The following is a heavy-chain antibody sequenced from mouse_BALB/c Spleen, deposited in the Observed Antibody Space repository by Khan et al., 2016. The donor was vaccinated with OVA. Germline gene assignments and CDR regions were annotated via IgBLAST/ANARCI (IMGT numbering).Heavy chain of an antibody. J-gene: IGHJ4*01. V-gene: IGHV2-6-5*01. CDR2: IWGGGST. Sequence: QVQLKESGPGLVAPSQNLSLTCTVSGFSLSHYGVSWIRQPPGKGLEWLGVIWGGGSTYYNSDLKSRLSISKDNSKSQVFLKMSSLQSDDTAMFYCAKGVWSYYYTLDYWGQGTSVTVSS. CDR1: GFSLSHYG. CDR3: AKGVWSYYYTLDY.